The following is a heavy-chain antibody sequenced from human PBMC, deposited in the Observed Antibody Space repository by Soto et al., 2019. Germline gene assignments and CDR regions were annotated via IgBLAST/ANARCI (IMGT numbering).Heavy chain of an antibody. CDR3: ARGRVHSTVLGY. D-gene: IGHD4-17*01. V-gene: IGHV4-61*01. CDR1: GGSVSSGSYY. J-gene: IGHJ4*02. Sequence: QVQLQESGPGLVKPSETLSLTCTVSGGSVSSGSYYWSWIRQPPGKGLEWIGYIYYSGSTNYNPSLKSRVTLSVDTSKNQFSLKLSSVTAADTAVYYCARGRVHSTVLGYWGQGTLVTVSS. CDR2: IYYSGST.